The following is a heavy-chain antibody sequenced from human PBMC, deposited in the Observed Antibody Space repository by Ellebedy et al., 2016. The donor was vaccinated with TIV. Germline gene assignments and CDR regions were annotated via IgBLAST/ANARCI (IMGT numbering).Heavy chain of an antibody. CDR3: ARRRPRPYNWFDP. D-gene: IGHD6-6*01. CDR1: GGSFSGYY. Sequence: MPSETLSLTCAVYGGSFSGYYWSWIRQPPGKGLEWIGEINHSGSTNYNPSLKSRVTISVDTSKNQFSLKLSSVTAADTAVYYCARRRPRPYNWFDPWGQGTLVTVSS. J-gene: IGHJ5*02. V-gene: IGHV4-34*01. CDR2: INHSGST.